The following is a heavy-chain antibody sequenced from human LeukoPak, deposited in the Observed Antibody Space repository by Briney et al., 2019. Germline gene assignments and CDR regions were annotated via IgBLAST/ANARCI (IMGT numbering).Heavy chain of an antibody. V-gene: IGHV3-53*01. Sequence: GGSLRLSCAASGFTVSSNYMSWVRQAPGKGLEWVSVIYSGGSTYYADSVKGRFTISRDNSKNTLYLQMNSLRAEDTAVYYCAKLDVWFGESYWGQGTLVTVSS. CDR2: IYSGGST. J-gene: IGHJ4*02. CDR1: GFTVSSNY. CDR3: AKLDVWFGESY. D-gene: IGHD3-10*01.